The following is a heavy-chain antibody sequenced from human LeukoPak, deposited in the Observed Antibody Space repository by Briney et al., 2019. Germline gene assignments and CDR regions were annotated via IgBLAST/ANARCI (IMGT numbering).Heavy chain of an antibody. Sequence: GASLQISSQGAGYDFPSYGIGWVRSIPGQGRAWMGIILPSDSDTRYTPSFSGQVTISADKSTSTAYLQWSSLKASDSGVYYCARKPPSVYNACWVESCGQGALVSVSS. D-gene: IGHD1-1*01. CDR2: ILPSDSDT. V-gene: IGHV5-51*03. CDR1: GYDFPSYG. J-gene: IGHJ4*02. CDR3: ARKPPSVYNACWVES.